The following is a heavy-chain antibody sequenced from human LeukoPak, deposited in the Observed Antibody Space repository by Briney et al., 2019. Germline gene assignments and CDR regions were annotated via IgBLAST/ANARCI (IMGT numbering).Heavy chain of an antibody. V-gene: IGHV3-64*01. CDR3: ARGQSVAGRWFFDY. CDR1: GFSFSSYA. Sequence: PGGSLRLSCAASGFSFSSYAMHWVRQAPGKGLEYLSGISTSGGSTMYANSVKGRFTISRDNSKNTLHLQMGSLRAEDMAIYYCARGQSVAGRWFFDYWGQRSLVTVSS. D-gene: IGHD6-19*01. CDR2: ISTSGGST. J-gene: IGHJ4*02.